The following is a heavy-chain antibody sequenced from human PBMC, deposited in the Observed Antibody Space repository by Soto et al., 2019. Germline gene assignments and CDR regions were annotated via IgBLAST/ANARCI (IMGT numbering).Heavy chain of an antibody. V-gene: IGHV4-4*02. J-gene: IGHJ6*02. Sequence: QVQLQESGPGLVKPSGTLSLTCAVSGGSISSSNWWSWVRQPPGKGLEWIGEIYHSGRTNYNPSLKSRVTISVDKSKNQFSMKLSSVTAAYTAVYYCARAGRGYCSGGSCYSGLHGMDVWGQGTTVTVSS. CDR3: ARAGRGYCSGGSCYSGLHGMDV. D-gene: IGHD2-15*01. CDR1: GGSISSSNW. CDR2: IYHSGRT.